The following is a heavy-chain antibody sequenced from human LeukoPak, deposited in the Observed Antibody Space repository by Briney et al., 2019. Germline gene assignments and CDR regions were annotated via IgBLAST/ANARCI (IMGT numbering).Heavy chain of an antibody. J-gene: IGHJ3*02. D-gene: IGHD1-14*01. CDR1: GGSISSYS. CDR2: IYTSGST. Sequence: SETLSLTCAVSGGSISSYSWSWIRQPAGKGLEWIGRIYTSGSTNYNPSLKSRVTISVDTSKNQFSLKLSSVTAADTAVYYCAIPRKVDAFDIWGQGTMVTVSS. V-gene: IGHV4-4*07. CDR3: AIPRKVDAFDI.